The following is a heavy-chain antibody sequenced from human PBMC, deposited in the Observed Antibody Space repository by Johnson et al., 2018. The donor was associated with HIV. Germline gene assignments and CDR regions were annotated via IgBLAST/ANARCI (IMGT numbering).Heavy chain of an antibody. CDR2: ILYRGSNK. CDR1: GFTFSNYG. D-gene: IGHD3-10*01. CDR3: ATELLRTEHDAFDI. V-gene: IGHV3-30*03. J-gene: IGHJ3*02. Sequence: QVQLVESGGGVVQPGRSLRLSCAASGFTFSNYGMHWVRQAPGKGLEWVAVILYRGSNKYYADSVTCRFTISRDNSKNTLYLEMNSRRAEDTAVYYCATELLRTEHDAFDIWGQGTMVTVSS.